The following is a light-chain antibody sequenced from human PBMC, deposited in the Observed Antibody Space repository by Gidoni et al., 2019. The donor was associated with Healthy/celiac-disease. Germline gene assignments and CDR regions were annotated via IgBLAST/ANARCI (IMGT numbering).Light chain of an antibody. CDR1: SLRSYY. J-gene: IGLJ1*01. CDR2: GKN. CDR3: NSRDSSGNHLEV. V-gene: IGLV3-19*01. Sequence: SSELTQDPAVSVAWGQTVRITCQGDSLRSYYASWYQQKPGQAPVLVIYGKNNRPSGIPDRFSGSSSGNPASLTITGAQAEDEADYYCNSRDSSGNHLEVFGTGTKVTVL.